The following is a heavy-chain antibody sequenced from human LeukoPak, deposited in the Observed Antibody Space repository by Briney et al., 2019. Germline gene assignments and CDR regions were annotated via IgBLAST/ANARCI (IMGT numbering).Heavy chain of an antibody. CDR2: IYYSGST. CDR3: AGGPRYYDSSAYYRFDY. CDR1: GGSMNTYY. J-gene: IGHJ4*02. Sequence: PSETLSLTCTVSGGSMNTYYWSWIRQPPGKGLEWIGYIYYSGSTNYNPSLKSRVTISVDTSKNQFSLKLSSVTAADTAVYYCAGGPRYYDSSAYYRFDYWGQGTLVTVSS. D-gene: IGHD3-22*01. V-gene: IGHV4-59*01.